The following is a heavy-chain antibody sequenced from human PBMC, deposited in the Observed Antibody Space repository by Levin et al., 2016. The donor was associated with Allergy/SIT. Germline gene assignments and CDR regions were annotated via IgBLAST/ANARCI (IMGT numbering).Heavy chain of an antibody. J-gene: IGHJ4*02. CDR1: GGSFSGYY. V-gene: IGHV4-34*01. CDR3: ARNGVYCSGGSCPPSYYFDY. CDR2: INHSGST. Sequence: SETLSLTCAVYGGSFSGYYWSWIRQPPGKGLEWIGEINHSGSTNYNPSLKSRVTISVDTSKNQFSLKLSSVTAADTAVYYCARNGVYCSGGSCPPSYYFDYWGQGTLVTVSS. D-gene: IGHD2-15*01.